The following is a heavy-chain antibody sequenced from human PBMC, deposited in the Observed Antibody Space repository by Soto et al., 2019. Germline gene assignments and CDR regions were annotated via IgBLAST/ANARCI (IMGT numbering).Heavy chain of an antibody. CDR1: GFTFSNYG. CDR3: AAEYSSSSELGY. V-gene: IGHV3-30*03. D-gene: IGHD6-6*01. J-gene: IGHJ4*02. Sequence: QVQLVESGGGVVHPGRSLRLSCAASGFTFSNYGMHWVRQAPGKGLEWVAVISYNGSRNAYADAVKGRFTISRDNSKNTLYLQMNSLRGEDTALYYCAAEYSSSSELGYWGQGTLVTVSS. CDR2: ISYNGSRN.